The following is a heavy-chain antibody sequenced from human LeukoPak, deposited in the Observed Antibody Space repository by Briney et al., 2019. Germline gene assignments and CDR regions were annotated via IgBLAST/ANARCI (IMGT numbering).Heavy chain of an antibody. V-gene: IGHV3-7*02. Sequence: GGSLRLSCAASGFTFSSYWMSWVRQAPGKGLEWVANIKQDGSEKYYADSVKGRFTISRDNAKNTLYLQMNSLRAEDTAVYYCVRGKTYSFDYWGQGTLITVSS. CDR2: IKQDGSEK. J-gene: IGHJ4*02. CDR1: GFTFSSYW. CDR3: VRGKTYSFDY.